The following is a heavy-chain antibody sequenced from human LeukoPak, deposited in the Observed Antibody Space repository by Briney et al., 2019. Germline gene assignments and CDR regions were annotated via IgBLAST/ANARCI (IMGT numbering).Heavy chain of an antibody. D-gene: IGHD2-15*01. J-gene: IGHJ3*02. Sequence: QAGGSLRLSCAASGFTFSSYAMSWVRQAPGKGLEWVSAISGSGGSTYYADSVKGRFTISRDNSKNTLYLQMNSLRAEDTAVYYCAKDRAVVAATSNAFDIWGQGTMVTVSS. CDR3: AKDRAVVAATSNAFDI. CDR1: GFTFSSYA. CDR2: ISGSGGST. V-gene: IGHV3-23*01.